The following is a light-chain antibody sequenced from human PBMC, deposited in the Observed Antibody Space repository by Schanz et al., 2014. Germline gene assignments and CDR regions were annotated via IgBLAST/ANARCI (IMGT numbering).Light chain of an antibody. CDR2: DNN. CDR3: QSYDRSLSAWV. V-gene: IGLV1-40*01. CDR1: SSNIGAGYV. J-gene: IGLJ3*02. Sequence: QSVLTQPPSVSGAPGQRVTISCTGSSSNIGAGYVVHWYQHLPGTAPKLLIYDNNNRPSGVPDRFSGSKSGTSASLVITGLQAEDEADYYCQSYDRSLSAWVFGGGTKLTVL.